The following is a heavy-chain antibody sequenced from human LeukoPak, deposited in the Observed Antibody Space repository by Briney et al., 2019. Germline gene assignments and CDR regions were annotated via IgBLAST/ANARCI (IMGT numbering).Heavy chain of an antibody. J-gene: IGHJ6*02. V-gene: IGHV3-74*01. CDR3: ARDAVDTANAV. Sequence: GGSLRLSCAASVFTFTTYWMHWVRQAPWKGRVWVSHINSDGSITSYADSVKGRFTISRDNAKNTLYLQMNSLGAEDTAVYYCARDAVDTANAVWGQGTTVTVSS. D-gene: IGHD5-18*01. CDR2: INSDGSIT. CDR1: VFTFTTYW.